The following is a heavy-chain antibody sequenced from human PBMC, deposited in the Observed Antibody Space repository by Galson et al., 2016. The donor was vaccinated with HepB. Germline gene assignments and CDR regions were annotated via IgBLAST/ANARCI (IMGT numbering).Heavy chain of an antibody. CDR3: VSREFGTYFDAFDT. J-gene: IGHJ3*02. Sequence: SETLSLTCTVSGGSINSSAHYWGWIRQPPGKGLEYIGSINYRGNYYSNPSLKSRVITSLDMSRNQFSLSLSSVTAADTAVYYCVSREFGTYFDAFDTWGRGTLVTVSP. CDR2: INYRGNY. D-gene: IGHD3-10*01. V-gene: IGHV4-39*01. CDR1: GGSINSSAHY.